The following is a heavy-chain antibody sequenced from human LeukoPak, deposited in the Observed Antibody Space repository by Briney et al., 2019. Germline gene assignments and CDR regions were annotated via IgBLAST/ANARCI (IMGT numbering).Heavy chain of an antibody. J-gene: IGHJ4*02. CDR1: GFTFSSYG. D-gene: IGHD6-19*01. CDR3: AKTGSSGWYVEY. V-gene: IGHV3-30*02. CDR2: IRYDGTTK. Sequence: PGGSLRLSCAASGFTFSSYGMHWVRQDPGKGLDWVAFIRYDGTTKYYADSVKGRFTISRDNSKNTLYLQMNSLRAEDTAVYYCAKTGSSGWYVEYWGQGTLVTVSS.